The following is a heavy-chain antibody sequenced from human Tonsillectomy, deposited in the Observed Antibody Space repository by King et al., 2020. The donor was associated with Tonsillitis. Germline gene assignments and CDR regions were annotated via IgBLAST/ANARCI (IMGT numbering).Heavy chain of an antibody. D-gene: IGHD1/OR15-1a*01. V-gene: IGHV4-31*03. Sequence: VQLQESGPGLVNPSQTLSLTCTVSGGSISSGAYYWHWIRQHPGKGLELIGHIYYSGSTYYNPSLKSRLTISLDTSKNQFSLNLSSLTAADTAVYFCARFMVGTTSAFDIWGQGTMVTVSS. CDR1: GGSISSGAYY. CDR3: ARFMVGTTSAFDI. J-gene: IGHJ3*02. CDR2: IYYSGST.